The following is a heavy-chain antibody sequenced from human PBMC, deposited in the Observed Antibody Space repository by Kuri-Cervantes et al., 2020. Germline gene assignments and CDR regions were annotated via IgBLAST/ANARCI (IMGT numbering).Heavy chain of an antibody. V-gene: IGHV1-2*02. CDR1: RYTFTGYY. CDR2: INPNSGGT. J-gene: IGHJ4*02. Sequence: ASVKVSCKASRYTFTGYYMHWVRQAPGQGLEWMGWINPNSGGTNYAQKFQGRVTMTRDTSISTAYMELSRLRSDDTAVYYCATGLGYYDFWSGSTPLDDYWGQGTLVTVSS. CDR3: ATGLGYYDFWSGSTPLDDY. D-gene: IGHD3-3*01.